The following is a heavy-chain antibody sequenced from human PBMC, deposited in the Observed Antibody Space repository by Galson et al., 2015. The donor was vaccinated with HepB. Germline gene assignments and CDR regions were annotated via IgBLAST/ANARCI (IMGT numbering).Heavy chain of an antibody. CDR1: GGSFSGYY. Sequence: TLSLTCAVYGGSFSGYYWSWIRQPPGKGLEWIGEINHSGSTNYNPSLKSRVTISVDTSKNQFSLKLSSVTAADTAVYYCARGGVTYYYGSGGGRLDPWGQGTLVTVSS. V-gene: IGHV4-34*01. J-gene: IGHJ5*02. CDR3: ARGGVTYYYGSGGGRLDP. CDR2: INHSGST. D-gene: IGHD3-10*01.